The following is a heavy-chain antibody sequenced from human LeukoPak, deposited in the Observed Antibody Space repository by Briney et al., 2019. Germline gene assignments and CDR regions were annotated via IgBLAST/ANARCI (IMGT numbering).Heavy chain of an antibody. CDR2: IHDSGST. CDR1: GGSISSGGYY. D-gene: IGHD3-10*01. J-gene: IGHJ2*01. Sequence: SETLSLTCTVSGGSISSGGYYWSWIRQHPGKGLEWIGYIHDSGSTYYKPSLRSRVTISGDTSKNQFSLKLSSVSDADTAVYYCASYGSGWYFDLWGRGTLVTVSS. V-gene: IGHV4-31*03. CDR3: ASYGSGWYFDL.